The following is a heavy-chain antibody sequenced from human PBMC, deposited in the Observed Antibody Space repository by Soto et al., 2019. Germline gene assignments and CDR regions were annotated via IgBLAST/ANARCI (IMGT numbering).Heavy chain of an antibody. D-gene: IGHD3-22*01. CDR3: ARAGSPNYYDSSGYVGCDY. Sequence: QVQLVESGGGVVQPGRSLRLSCAASGFTFSSYAMHWVRQAPGKGLEWVAVISYDGSNKYYADSVKGRFTISRDNSKNTLYLHMNSLRAEDTAVYYCARAGSPNYYDSSGYVGCDYWGQGTLVTVSS. CDR1: GFTFSSYA. V-gene: IGHV3-30-3*01. CDR2: ISYDGSNK. J-gene: IGHJ4*02.